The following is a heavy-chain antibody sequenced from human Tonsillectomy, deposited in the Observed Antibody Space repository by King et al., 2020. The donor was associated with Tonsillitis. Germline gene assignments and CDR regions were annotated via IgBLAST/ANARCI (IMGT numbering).Heavy chain of an antibody. CDR3: ARGISSSGDYYYYMDV. Sequence: VQLVESGGGVVQPGRSLRLSCAASGFTFSSYGMHWVRQAPGKGLEGVAGISYDESNKYYADSVKGRFTTSRDNSKNTLYLQMNSLSTEDTAVYYCARGISSSGDYYYYMDVWGKGTTVTVSS. D-gene: IGHD6-6*01. CDR1: GFTFSSYG. CDR2: ISYDESNK. V-gene: IGHV3-30*03. J-gene: IGHJ6*03.